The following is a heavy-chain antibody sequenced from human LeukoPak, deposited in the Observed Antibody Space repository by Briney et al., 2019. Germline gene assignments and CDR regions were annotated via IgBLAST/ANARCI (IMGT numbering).Heavy chain of an antibody. Sequence: ASVKVSCKASGYSVTSNYIHWVRQAPGQGLEWMGIINPSGGSTSYAQKFQGRVTMTRDTSTSTVYMELSSLRSEDTAVYYCARFLYSSGWYYDYWGQGTLVTVSS. CDR1: GYSVTSNY. CDR3: ARFLYSSGWYYDY. CDR2: INPSGGST. J-gene: IGHJ4*02. D-gene: IGHD6-19*01. V-gene: IGHV1-46*01.